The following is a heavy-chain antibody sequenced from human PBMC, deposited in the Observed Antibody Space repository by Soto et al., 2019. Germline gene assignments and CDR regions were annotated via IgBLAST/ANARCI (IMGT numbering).Heavy chain of an antibody. V-gene: IGHV3-48*01. CDR1: GFTFSSYS. J-gene: IGHJ1*01. CDR2: ISSSSSTI. Sequence: PGGSLRLSCAASGFTFSSYSMNWIRQAPGKGLEWVSYISSSSSTIYYADSVKGRFTISRDNAKNSLYLQMNSLRAEDTAVYYCASDLRSSWYPDYLQHWGQGTLVTVSS. CDR3: ASDLRSSWYPDYLQH. D-gene: IGHD6-13*01.